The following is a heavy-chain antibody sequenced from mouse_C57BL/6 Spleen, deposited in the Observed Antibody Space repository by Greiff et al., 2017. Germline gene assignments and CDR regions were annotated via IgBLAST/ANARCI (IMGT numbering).Heavy chain of an antibody. CDR2: IYPGDGDT. CDR3: ARKTTVVASFDY. Sequence: QVQLQQSGPELVKPGASVKISCKASGYAFSSSWMNWVKQRPGKGLEWIGRIYPGDGDTNYNGKFKGKATLTADKSSRTAYMQLSSLTSEDSAVYCCARKTTVVASFDYWGQGTTLTVSS. CDR1: GYAFSSSW. J-gene: IGHJ2*01. D-gene: IGHD1-1*01. V-gene: IGHV1-82*01.